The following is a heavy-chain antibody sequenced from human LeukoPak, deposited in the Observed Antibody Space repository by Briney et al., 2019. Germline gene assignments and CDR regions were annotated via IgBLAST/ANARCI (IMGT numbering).Heavy chain of an antibody. CDR1: GGSISRNY. D-gene: IGHD1-26*01. CDR2: IYYSGST. V-gene: IGHV4-59*01. Sequence: SETLSLTCTVSGGSISRNYWSWIRQPPGKGLEWIGYIYYSGSTNYNPSLKSRVTISVDTSKNQFSLKLSSVTAADTAVYYCARDRDLGLFDYWGQGTLVTVSS. J-gene: IGHJ4*02. CDR3: ARDRDLGLFDY.